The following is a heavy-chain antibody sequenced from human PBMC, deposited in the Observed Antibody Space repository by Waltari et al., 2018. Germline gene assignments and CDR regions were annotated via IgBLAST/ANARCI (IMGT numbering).Heavy chain of an antibody. D-gene: IGHD3-16*01. V-gene: IGHV3-74*01. Sequence: GLVLVSDIKTDGSATNYADSVKGRFTISRDNAKNTLFLQMNSLTAEDTAVYYCARGGYYAMDVWGQGTTVTVSS. CDR3: ARGGYYAMDV. J-gene: IGHJ6*02. CDR2: IKTDGSAT.